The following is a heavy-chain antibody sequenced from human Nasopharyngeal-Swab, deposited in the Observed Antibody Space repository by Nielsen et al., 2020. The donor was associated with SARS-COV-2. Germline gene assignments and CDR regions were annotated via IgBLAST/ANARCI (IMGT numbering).Heavy chain of an antibody. CDR3: ARDRSTAELLWFGELLYGAFDI. CDR1: GFTFSSYA. CDR2: ISYDGSNK. V-gene: IGHV3-30-3*01. J-gene: IGHJ3*02. Sequence: GESLKISCAASGFTFSSYAMHWVRQAPGKGLEWVAVISYDGSNKYYADSVKGRFTISRDNSKNTLYLQMHSLRAEDTAVYYCARDRSTAELLWFGELLYGAFDIWGQGTMVTVSS. D-gene: IGHD3-10*01.